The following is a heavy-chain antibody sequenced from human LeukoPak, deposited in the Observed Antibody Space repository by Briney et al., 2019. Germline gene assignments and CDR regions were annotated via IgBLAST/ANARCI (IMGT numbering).Heavy chain of an antibody. CDR2: ISWNSGSI. Sequence: GRSLRLSCAASGFTFDDYAMHWVRQAPGKGLEWVSGISWNSGSIGYADSVKGRFTISRDNAKNSLYPQMNSLRAEDMALYYCTSMVRGVPHWGQGTLVTVSS. D-gene: IGHD3-10*01. J-gene: IGHJ4*02. CDR3: TSMVRGVPH. V-gene: IGHV3-9*03. CDR1: GFTFDDYA.